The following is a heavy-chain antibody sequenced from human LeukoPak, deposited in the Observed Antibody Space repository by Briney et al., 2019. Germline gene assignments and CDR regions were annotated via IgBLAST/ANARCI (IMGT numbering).Heavy chain of an antibody. D-gene: IGHD6-13*01. Sequence: PGGSLRLSCAASGFTISANFMSWVRQAPGKGLEWVSAMYSVGSTFYADSVKGRFTISRDGYKNTLDLQMDSLRVDDTAVYYCARDLSGYSFGFGGDLWGQGTLVTVSS. CDR3: ARDLSGYSFGFGGDL. V-gene: IGHV3-66*01. CDR1: GFTISANF. CDR2: MYSVGST. J-gene: IGHJ4*02.